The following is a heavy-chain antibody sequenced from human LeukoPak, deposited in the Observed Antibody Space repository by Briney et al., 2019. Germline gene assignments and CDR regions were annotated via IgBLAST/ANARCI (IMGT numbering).Heavy chain of an antibody. V-gene: IGHV3-30*04. CDR1: GFTFSSYA. CDR3: VRDRAGAKDWVEFDS. J-gene: IGHJ5*01. D-gene: IGHD3/OR15-3a*01. Sequence: GGSLRLSCAASGFTFSSYAMHWIRQAPGKGLEWVAVISYDGSNKYYADSVKGRFTMSRDISKNTVYLEINSLRREDTAVYFCVRDRAGAKDWVEFDSSGQGTPVTVSS. CDR2: ISYDGSNK.